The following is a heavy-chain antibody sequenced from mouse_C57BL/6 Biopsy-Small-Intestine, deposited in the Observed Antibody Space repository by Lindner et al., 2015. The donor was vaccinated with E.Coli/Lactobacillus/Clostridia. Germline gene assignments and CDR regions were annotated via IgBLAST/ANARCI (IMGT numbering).Heavy chain of an antibody. Sequence: SVKVSCKASGYTFTEYHMHWVRQAPAQGLEWMGIISPSNGATNYAQKFHGRVTMTRDTSTSTVYMELSSLRSEDTAVYYCATEKNGGNWFDPWGQGTLVTASS. D-gene: IGHD4-1*02. V-gene: IGHV1-53*01. CDR1: GYTFTEYH. CDR2: ISPSNGAT. J-gene: IGHJ4*01. CDR3: ATEKNGGNWFDP.